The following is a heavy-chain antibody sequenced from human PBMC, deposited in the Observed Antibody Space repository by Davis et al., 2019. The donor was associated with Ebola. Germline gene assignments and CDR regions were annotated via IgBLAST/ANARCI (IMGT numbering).Heavy chain of an antibody. Sequence: GGSLRLSCSTSGFTFSSYSMNWVRQAPGKGLGWVSYISTSSGLIYYADSVKGRFTISRDNAKHSLYLQMNSLRVEDTAVYYCAGGDCSTTSCYKYNWFDPWGQGTLVTVSS. CDR2: ISTSSGLI. D-gene: IGHD2-2*02. J-gene: IGHJ5*02. CDR1: GFTFSSYS. CDR3: AGGDCSTTSCYKYNWFDP. V-gene: IGHV3-21*05.